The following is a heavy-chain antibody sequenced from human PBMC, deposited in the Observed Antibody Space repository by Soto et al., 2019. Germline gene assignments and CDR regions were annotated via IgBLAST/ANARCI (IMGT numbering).Heavy chain of an antibody. J-gene: IGHJ1*01. CDR1: GGSVSNGDYY. V-gene: IGHV4-30-4*02. Sequence: SETLSLTCTVSGGSVSNGDYYWSWIRQPPGKGLEWIGYIYYSGSAHYNPSLKSRVTISVDTSKNQFSLKLSSVTAADTAVYYCARGALNYYDSSGYYWALYFQHWGQGTLVTVSS. CDR3: ARGALNYYDSSGYYWALYFQH. D-gene: IGHD3-22*01. CDR2: IYYSGSA.